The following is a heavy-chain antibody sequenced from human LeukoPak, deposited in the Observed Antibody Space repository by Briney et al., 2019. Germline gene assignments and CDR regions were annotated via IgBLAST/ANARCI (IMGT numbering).Heavy chain of an antibody. CDR1: GFTFSSYS. J-gene: IGHJ4*02. CDR2: ISSSSSYI. V-gene: IGHV3-21*01. Sequence: PGGSLRLSCAASGFTFSSYSMNWVRQAPGKGLEWVSSISSSSSYIYYADSVKGRFTISRDNAKNSLYLQMNSLRAEDTAVYYCARDTPSYYDFWSGYKKGKGIDYWGQGTLVTVSS. CDR3: ARDTPSYYDFWSGYKKGKGIDY. D-gene: IGHD3-3*01.